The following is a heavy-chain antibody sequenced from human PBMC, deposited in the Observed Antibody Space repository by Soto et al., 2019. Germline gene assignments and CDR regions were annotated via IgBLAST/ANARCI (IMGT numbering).Heavy chain of an antibody. CDR2: IIPIFGTA. Sequence: SVKVSCKASGGTFSSYAISWVRQAPGQGLEWMGGIIPIFGTANYAQKFQGRVTITADESTSTAHMELSSLRSEDTAVYYCARSQTAVYYYGMDVWGQGTTVTVSS. CDR3: ARSQTAVYYYGMDV. V-gene: IGHV1-69*13. CDR1: GGTFSSYA. J-gene: IGHJ6*02.